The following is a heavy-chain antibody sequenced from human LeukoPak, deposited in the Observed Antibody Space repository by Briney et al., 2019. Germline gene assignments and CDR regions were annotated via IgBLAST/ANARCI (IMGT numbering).Heavy chain of an antibody. J-gene: IGHJ5*02. D-gene: IGHD5-24*01. V-gene: IGHV3-23*01. CDR2: ISGSGAST. Sequence: GGSLRLSCLTSGFTLSTNAMSWVRQAPGKGLEWISGISGSGASTNYADSVKGRFTISRDNAKNTVYLEMNSLNVEDTATYYCIRDFRSADLWGQGTLVTVTS. CDR3: IRDFRSADL. CDR1: GFTLSTNA.